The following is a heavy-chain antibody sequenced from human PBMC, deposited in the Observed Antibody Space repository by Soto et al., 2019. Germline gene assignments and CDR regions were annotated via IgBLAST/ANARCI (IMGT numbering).Heavy chain of an antibody. CDR3: ARKFVVVVAAPGFAFDV. CDR2: IIPIFGTA. Sequence: QVQLVQSGAEVKKPGSSVKVSCKASGGTFSSYAISWVRQAPGQGLECMGGIIPIFGTANYAQKFQGRVTITADESTSTAYMELSSLRSEDTAVYYCARKFVVVVAAPGFAFDVWGQGTMVTVSS. CDR1: GGTFSSYA. J-gene: IGHJ3*01. D-gene: IGHD2-15*01. V-gene: IGHV1-69*12.